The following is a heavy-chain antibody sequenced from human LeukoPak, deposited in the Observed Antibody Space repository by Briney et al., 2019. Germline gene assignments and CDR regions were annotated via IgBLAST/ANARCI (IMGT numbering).Heavy chain of an antibody. J-gene: IGHJ6*03. CDR2: IWYDGSNK. CDR1: GFTFSSYG. V-gene: IGHV3-33*06. D-gene: IGHD6-19*01. Sequence: PGRSLRLSCAASGFTFSSYGMHWVRQAPGKGLEWVAVIWYDGSNKYYADSVKGRFTISRDNSKNTLYLQMNSLRAEDTAVYYCAKGQGGWYRPYYYMDVWGKGTTVTVSS. CDR3: AKGQGGWYRPYYYMDV.